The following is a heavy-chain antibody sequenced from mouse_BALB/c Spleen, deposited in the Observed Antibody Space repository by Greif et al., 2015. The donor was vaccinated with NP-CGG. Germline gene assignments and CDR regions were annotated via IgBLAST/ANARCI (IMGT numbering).Heavy chain of an antibody. Sequence: VQLQQSGTVLARPGASVKMSCKASGYTFTSYWMHWVKQRPGQGLEWIGAIYPGNSDTSYNQKFKGKAKLTAVTSTSTAYMELSSLTNEDSAVYYCTRGGITTATHFDYWGQGTTLTVSS. CDR1: GYTFTSYW. CDR3: TRGGITTATHFDY. CDR2: IYPGNSDT. J-gene: IGHJ2*01. V-gene: IGHV1-5*01. D-gene: IGHD1-2*01.